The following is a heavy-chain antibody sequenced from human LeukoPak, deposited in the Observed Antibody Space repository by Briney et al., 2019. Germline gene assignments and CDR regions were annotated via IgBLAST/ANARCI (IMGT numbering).Heavy chain of an antibody. CDR2: IDGDGSST. J-gene: IGHJ4*02. CDR1: GFTFSSYW. D-gene: IGHD4-23*01. Sequence: GASLRLYSAASGFTFSSYWMQWIRQAPGKRLVLISRIDGDGSSTNYAVFVKGRFTISRDNAKNTLYLQMNSLGGEDTAVYYCASELRWGYWGQGTLVTVSS. V-gene: IGHV3-74*01. CDR3: ASELRWGY.